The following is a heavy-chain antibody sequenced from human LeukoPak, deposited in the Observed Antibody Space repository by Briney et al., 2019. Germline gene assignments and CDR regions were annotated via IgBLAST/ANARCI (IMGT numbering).Heavy chain of an antibody. J-gene: IGHJ4*02. CDR3: ARTYYSDSSDYALDY. CDR1: GYRFTSYW. D-gene: IGHD3-22*01. Sequence: GESLKISCKGSGYRFTSYWIGWVRQMPGKGLEWMGIIYPGDSYIRFSPSLQGQVTISADKSISTAYLQWSSLKASDTAMYYCARTYYSDSSDYALDYWGQGTLVTVSS. V-gene: IGHV5-51*01. CDR2: IYPGDSYI.